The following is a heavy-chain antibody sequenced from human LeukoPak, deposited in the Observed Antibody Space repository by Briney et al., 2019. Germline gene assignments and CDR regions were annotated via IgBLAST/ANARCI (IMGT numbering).Heavy chain of an antibody. V-gene: IGHV3-53*04. CDR3: ARVDTVMAYYFDL. D-gene: IGHD5-18*01. J-gene: IGHJ4*02. CDR1: GFTVSTNC. CDR2: IYSGGTT. Sequence: GGSLRLSCAASGFTVSTNCMTWVRQAPGKGLEWVSTIYSGGTTYYGDSVMGRFTISRHNSRNTLYLQMNSLRAEDTAVYYCARVDTVMAYYFDLWGQGTLVTVSS.